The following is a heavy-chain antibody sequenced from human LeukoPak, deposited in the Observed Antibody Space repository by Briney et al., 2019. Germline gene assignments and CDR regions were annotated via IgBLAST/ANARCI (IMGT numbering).Heavy chain of an antibody. D-gene: IGHD3-3*01. CDR1: GYTFTSYG. J-gene: IGHJ5*02. V-gene: IGHV1-18*01. CDR2: ISAYYGNT. Sequence: ASVKVSCKASGYTFTSYGISWVRQAPGQGLEWMGWISAYYGNTNYAQKLRGRVTMTTDTSTSTAYMELRSLRSDDTAVYYCASSGVVENWFDPWGQGTLVTVSS. CDR3: ASSGVVENWFDP.